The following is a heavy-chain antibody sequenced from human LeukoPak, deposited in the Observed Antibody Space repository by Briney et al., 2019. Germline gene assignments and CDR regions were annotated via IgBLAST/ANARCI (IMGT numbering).Heavy chain of an antibody. Sequence: GSLRLSCAASGFTFSTYSMNWVRQAPGKGLEWIGSIYHSGSTYYNPSLKSRVTISVDTSKNQFSLKLRSVTAADTAVYYCARVGVRSVVDYWGQGTLVTVSS. CDR3: ARVGVRSVVDY. CDR1: GFTFSTYS. J-gene: IGHJ4*02. V-gene: IGHV4-38-2*01. CDR2: IYHSGST. D-gene: IGHD3-16*01.